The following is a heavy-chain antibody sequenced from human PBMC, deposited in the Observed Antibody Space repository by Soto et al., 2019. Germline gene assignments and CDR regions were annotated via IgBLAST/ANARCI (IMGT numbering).Heavy chain of an antibody. J-gene: IGHJ6*02. CDR1: GYSLTSYW. V-gene: IGHV5-51*01. D-gene: IGHD3-10*01. CDR3: ARRGVIRVSTSYYYYGMDV. CDR2: IYPGDSDT. Sequence: PGESLKISCKGSGYSLTSYWTGWVRQMPGKGLERMGIIYPGDSDTRYSPYFQGQVTISADKSISTAYLQWSSLKASDPAMYYCARRGVIRVSTSYYYYGMDVWGQGTTVTVSS.